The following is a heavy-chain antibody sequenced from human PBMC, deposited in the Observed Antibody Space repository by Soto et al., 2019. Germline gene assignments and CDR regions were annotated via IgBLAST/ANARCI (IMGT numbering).Heavy chain of an antibody. D-gene: IGHD3-9*01. CDR1: GFTFDDYA. CDR2: ISWNSGSI. V-gene: IGHV3-9*01. Sequence: LRLSCAASGFTFDDYAMHWVRQAPGKGLEWVSSISWNSGSIGYADSVKGRFTISRDNAKNSLYLQMNSLRAEDTALYYCAKDRYFDWLSEQNWFDPWGQGTLVTVSS. CDR3: AKDRYFDWLSEQNWFDP. J-gene: IGHJ5*02.